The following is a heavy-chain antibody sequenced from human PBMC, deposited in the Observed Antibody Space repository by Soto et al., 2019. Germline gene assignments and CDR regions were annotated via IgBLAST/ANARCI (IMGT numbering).Heavy chain of an antibody. J-gene: IGHJ4*02. V-gene: IGHV3-7*03. CDR1: GFSFSGHW. CDR3: ASWTYNSGWYLDS. Sequence: EVQLVESGGGLVQPGGSLRLSCAASGFSFSGHWMGWVRQAPGKGLEWVANIKQDGSEKYYADSVKGRFTISRDNAKNSLYLQMDSLRAEDTAVDYCASWTYNSGWYLDSWGQGTLVTVSS. D-gene: IGHD6-19*01. CDR2: IKQDGSEK.